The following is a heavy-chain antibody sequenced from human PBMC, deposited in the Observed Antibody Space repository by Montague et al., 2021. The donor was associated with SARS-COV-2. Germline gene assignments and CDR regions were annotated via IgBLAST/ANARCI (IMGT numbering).Heavy chain of an antibody. CDR3: VKVRDSGYDYPNGFDS. CDR1: GFSFSRYA. Sequence: SLRLSCAASGFSFSRYAMSWVRQAPGKGLEWVSGISGASVRIYYXDSVKSRFTISRDNSKNTLDVQMNSLRAEDTAVYYCVKVRDSGYDYPNGFDSWGQGTLVTVSS. CDR2: ISGASVRI. D-gene: IGHD5-12*01. J-gene: IGHJ5*01. V-gene: IGHV3-23*01.